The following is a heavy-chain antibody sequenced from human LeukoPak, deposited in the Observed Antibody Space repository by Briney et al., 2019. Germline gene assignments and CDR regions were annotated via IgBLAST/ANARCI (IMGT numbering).Heavy chain of an antibody. V-gene: IGHV1-18*01. J-gene: IGHJ4*02. Sequence: ASVKVSCKASGYTFTSYGISRVRQAPGQGLEWMGWISAYNGNTNYAQKLQGKVTMTTDTSTSTAYMELRSLRSDDTAVYYCARGPIAVAGSGDLDYWGQGTLVTVSS. CDR1: GYTFTSYG. CDR3: ARGPIAVAGSGDLDY. D-gene: IGHD6-19*01. CDR2: ISAYNGNT.